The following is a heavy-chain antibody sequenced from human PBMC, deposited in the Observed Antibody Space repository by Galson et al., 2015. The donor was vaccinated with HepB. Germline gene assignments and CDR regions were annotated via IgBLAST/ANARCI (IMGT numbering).Heavy chain of an antibody. CDR1: GYTFTSYG. CDR2: ISAYNGNT. V-gene: IGHV1-18*04. CDR3: AWATYCSSTSCYYDYYYGMDA. D-gene: IGHD2-2*01. J-gene: IGHJ6*02. Sequence: SVKVSCKASGYTFTSYGISWVRQAPGQGLEWMGWISAYNGNTNYAQKLQGRVTMTTDTSTSTAYMELRSLRSDDTAVYYCAWATYCSSTSCYYDYYYGMDAWGQGTTVTVSS.